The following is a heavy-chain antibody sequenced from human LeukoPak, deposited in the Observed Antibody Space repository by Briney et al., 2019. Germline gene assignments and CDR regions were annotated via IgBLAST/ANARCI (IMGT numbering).Heavy chain of an antibody. V-gene: IGHV4-4*07. CDR3: ARECDFWTGTDFSRGWLDP. CDR1: GVSINDHY. CDR2: IYISGTT. Sequence: PSETLSLTCSISGVSINDHYWAWIRQPAGRGLEWIGHIYISGTTDYNPSLRSRVTISLDMSKNSFSLRLTSMTAADTAVYYCARECDFWTGTDFSRGWLDPWGQGIVVTVSS. D-gene: IGHD3/OR15-3a*01. J-gene: IGHJ5*02.